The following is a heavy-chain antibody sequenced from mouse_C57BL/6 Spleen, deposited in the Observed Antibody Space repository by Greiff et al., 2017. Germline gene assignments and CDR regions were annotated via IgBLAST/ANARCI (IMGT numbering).Heavy chain of an antibody. J-gene: IGHJ4*01. V-gene: IGHV1-50*01. Sequence: VQLQQPGAELVKPGASVKLSCKASGYTFTSYWMQWVKQRPGQGLEWIGEIDPSDSYTNYNQKFKGKATLTVDTSSSTAYMQLSSLTSEDSAVYYCARGAVEASVAMDYWGQGTSVTVSS. CDR1: GYTFTSYW. D-gene: IGHD1-1*01. CDR2: IDPSDSYT. CDR3: ARGAVEASVAMDY.